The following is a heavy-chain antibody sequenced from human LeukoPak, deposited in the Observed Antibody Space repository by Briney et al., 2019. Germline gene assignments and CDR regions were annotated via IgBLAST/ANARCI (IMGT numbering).Heavy chain of an antibody. Sequence: SVKVSCKASGYTFTSFGISWVRQAPGQGLEWMGRIIPILGIANYAQKFQARVTLTADKSTSTAYMELSSLRSDDTAVYYCARASQDYYGSGSYYRGGDAFDIWGQGTMVTVSS. CDR1: GYTFTSFG. V-gene: IGHV1-69*04. CDR3: ARASQDYYGSGSYYRGGDAFDI. J-gene: IGHJ3*02. D-gene: IGHD3-10*01. CDR2: IIPILGIA.